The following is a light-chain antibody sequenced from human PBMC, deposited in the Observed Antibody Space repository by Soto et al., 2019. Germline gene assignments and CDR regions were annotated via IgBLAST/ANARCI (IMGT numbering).Light chain of an antibody. Sequence: EIVMAQSPATLSVSPGEGATLSCRASQTVYSNLAWYQQKPGQAPRLLIDDASTRATGIPARFSGSGSGTEFTLTISSLQSEDFAVYYCQQYNKSPLTFGGGTKVEIK. CDR3: QQYNKSPLT. J-gene: IGKJ4*01. CDR2: DAS. CDR1: QTVYSN. V-gene: IGKV3-15*01.